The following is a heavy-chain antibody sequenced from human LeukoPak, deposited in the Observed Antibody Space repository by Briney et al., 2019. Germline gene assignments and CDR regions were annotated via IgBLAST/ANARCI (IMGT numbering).Heavy chain of an antibody. D-gene: IGHD3-3*01. CDR2: IYTSVST. Sequence: AEPLSLPSPVSGGSITSYYWSWTGRPAGRGLEGIGRIYTSVSTNYDRSLKSRVTISVDTSKNQFSLKLSTVTAADTAVYNCARERDEENPYYDFWSGPRGVWGKGTTVTVSS. CDR1: GGSITSYY. J-gene: IGHJ6*04. V-gene: IGHV4-4*07. CDR3: ARERDEENPYYDFWSGPRGV.